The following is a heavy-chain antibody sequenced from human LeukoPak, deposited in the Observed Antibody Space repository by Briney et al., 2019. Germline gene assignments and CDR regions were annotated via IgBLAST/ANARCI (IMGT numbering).Heavy chain of an antibody. Sequence: GASVKASCKASGYTFTSYAMNWVRQAPGQGLEWMGWINTNTGNPTYAQGFTGRFVFSLDTSVSTAYLQISSLKAEDTAVYYCARTHQVGAPYYYYYYMDVWGKGTTVTVSS. CDR2: INTNTGNP. CDR3: ARTHQVGAPYYYYYYMDV. CDR1: GYTFTSYA. J-gene: IGHJ6*03. D-gene: IGHD1-26*01. V-gene: IGHV7-4-1*02.